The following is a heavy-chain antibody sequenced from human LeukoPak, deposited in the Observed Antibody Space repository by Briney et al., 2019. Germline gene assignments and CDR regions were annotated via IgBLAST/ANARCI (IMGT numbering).Heavy chain of an antibody. CDR1: GYTFTGYY. D-gene: IGHD1-1*01. CDR2: INPNSGGT. V-gene: IGHV1-2*02. Sequence: GASVKVSCKASGYTFTGYYMHWVRQAPGQGLAWLGWINPNSGGTNYAQKFQGRVTMTRDTSISTAYMELSRLRSDDTAVYYCARDLSQKVQLPDMYYFDYWGQGTLVTVSS. CDR3: ARDLSQKVQLPDMYYFDY. J-gene: IGHJ4*02.